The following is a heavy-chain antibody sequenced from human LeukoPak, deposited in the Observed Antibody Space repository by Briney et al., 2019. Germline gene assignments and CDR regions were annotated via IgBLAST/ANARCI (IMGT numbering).Heavy chain of an antibody. CDR2: INHSGSA. CDR3: ARRSRDSGNYDGPSGLDY. J-gene: IGHJ4*02. Sequence: SETLSLTCAVYGESFSGHYWSWVRQAPGRGLEWIGEINHSGSANYKPSLKSRVTISADTSKNQFSLKLTSVTAADTAVYYCARRSRDSGNYDGPSGLDYWGQGTLVTVSS. D-gene: IGHD1-26*01. CDR1: GESFSGHY. V-gene: IGHV4-34*01.